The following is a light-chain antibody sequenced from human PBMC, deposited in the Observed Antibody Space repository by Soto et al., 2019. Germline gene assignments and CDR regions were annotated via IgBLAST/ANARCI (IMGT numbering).Light chain of an antibody. J-gene: IGKJ1*01. CDR3: QQYNNWSWT. CDR1: QSVSSN. V-gene: IGKV3-15*01. CDR2: GAS. Sequence: EIVMTQSPATLSVSPGERATLSCRASQSVSSNLAWYQQKPGQAPRLLIYGASTRATGIPARFSGSGSGTEFTLTISSLQSEDFAVYYCQQYNNWSWTFGQGTNVEIK.